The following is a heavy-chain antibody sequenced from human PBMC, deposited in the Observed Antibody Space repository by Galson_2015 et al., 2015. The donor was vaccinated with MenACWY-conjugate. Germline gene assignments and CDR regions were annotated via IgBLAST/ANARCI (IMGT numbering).Heavy chain of an antibody. CDR2: TSYSGST. Sequence: SETLSLTCTVSGGSISSSSYFWGWIRQPPGKGLERIGTTSYSGSTHYNPSLNNRVTVSADTSKNQFSLRLTSVTAADTAVYYCGDPPASYWGQGILVTVSS. D-gene: IGHD3-10*01. J-gene: IGHJ4*02. V-gene: IGHV4-39*01. CDR3: GDPPASY. CDR1: GGSISSSSYF.